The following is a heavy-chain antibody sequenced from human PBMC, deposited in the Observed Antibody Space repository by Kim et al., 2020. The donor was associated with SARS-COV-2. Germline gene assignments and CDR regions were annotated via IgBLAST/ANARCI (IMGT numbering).Heavy chain of an antibody. CDR1: GFTFSDYA. D-gene: IGHD6-19*01. Sequence: GGSLRLSCAGSGFTFSDYAMHWVRQAPGKGLEWVARINWNSGFIGYADSVKGRFTISRDNANNSVDLQMNSLRTEDSALYYCVKDSYSNGLYYYFDYWGQGTLVTVSS. CDR2: INWNSGFI. J-gene: IGHJ4*02. CDR3: VKDSYSNGLYYYFDY. V-gene: IGHV3-9*01.